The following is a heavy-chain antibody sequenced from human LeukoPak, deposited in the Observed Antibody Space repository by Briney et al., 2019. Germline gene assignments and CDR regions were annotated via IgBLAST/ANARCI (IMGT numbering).Heavy chain of an antibody. CDR3: ARATPAGTGRGRTFDY. CDR1: GGSISSYY. Sequence: SETLSLTCTVSGGSISSYYWSWIRQPPGKGLEWIGYIYYSGSTNYNPSLKSRVTISVDTSKNQFSLKLSSVTAADTAVYYCARATPAGTGRGRTFDYWGQGTLATVSS. V-gene: IGHV4-59*12. J-gene: IGHJ4*02. D-gene: IGHD1-1*01. CDR2: IYYSGST.